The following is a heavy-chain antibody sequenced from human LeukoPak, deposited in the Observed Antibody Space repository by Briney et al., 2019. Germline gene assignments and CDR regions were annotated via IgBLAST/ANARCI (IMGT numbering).Heavy chain of an antibody. CDR3: ARDSSYDIVTGYFSFDY. D-gene: IGHD3-9*01. Sequence: PGGSLRLSCAASGFTFSDYYMSWIRQAPGEGLEWVSYISDSGTTIYYGDSVKGRFTISRDNAKNSLYLQMSSLRAEDTAVYYCARDSSYDIVTGYFSFDYWGQGTLVTVSS. J-gene: IGHJ4*02. V-gene: IGHV3-11*01. CDR1: GFTFSDYY. CDR2: ISDSGTTI.